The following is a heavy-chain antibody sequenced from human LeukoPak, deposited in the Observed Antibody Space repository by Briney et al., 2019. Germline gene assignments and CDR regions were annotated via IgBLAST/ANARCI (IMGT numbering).Heavy chain of an antibody. CDR1: GYTFTVYY. CDR3: ARDWAPLSGNYYDAWFDP. Sequence: ASVKVSCTASGYTFTVYYIHWVRQAPGQGLEWMGWISADNGNTKYAQKLQGRVTMTTDTSTSTAYMELRSLRSDDTAVYYCARDWAPLSGNYYDAWFDPWGQGTLLTVSS. J-gene: IGHJ5*02. D-gene: IGHD1-26*01. CDR2: ISADNGNT. V-gene: IGHV1-18*04.